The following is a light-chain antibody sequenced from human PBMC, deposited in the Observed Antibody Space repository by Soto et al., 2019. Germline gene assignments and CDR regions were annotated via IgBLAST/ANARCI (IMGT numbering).Light chain of an antibody. CDR1: SSDVGGYNY. Sequence: HSALTQPASVSGSPGQSITISCTGTSSDVGGYNYVSWYQQHPGKAPKLIIYEVSHRPSGVSNRFSGSKSGNTASLTISGLQAEDEADYYCSSYTTNSRLFGTGTKVTVL. CDR2: EVS. J-gene: IGLJ1*01. CDR3: SSYTTNSRL. V-gene: IGLV2-14*01.